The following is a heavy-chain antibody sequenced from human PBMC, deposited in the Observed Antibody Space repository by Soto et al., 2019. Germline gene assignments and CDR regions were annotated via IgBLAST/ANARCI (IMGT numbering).Heavy chain of an antibody. V-gene: IGHV3-23*01. Sequence: EVQLLESGGGLVQPGGSLRLSCAASGFTFSSYAMSWVRQAPGKGLEWVSAISGSGGSTYYADSLKGRFTISRDNSKNTLYLQMNSLRAEDTAVYYCAKDRGVVVVAATPSRNWGQGTLVTVSS. D-gene: IGHD2-15*01. CDR1: GFTFSSYA. CDR3: AKDRGVVVVAATPSRN. CDR2: ISGSGGST. J-gene: IGHJ4*02.